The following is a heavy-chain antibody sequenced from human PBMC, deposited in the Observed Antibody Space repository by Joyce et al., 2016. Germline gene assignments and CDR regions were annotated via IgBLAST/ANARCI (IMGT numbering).Heavy chain of an antibody. CDR1: GYSFTSHW. Sequence: EVQLVQSGAEVKKPGESLRISCKGSGYSFTSHWISWVRQMPGKGLEWMGRIVPRDSYTDYSPSFEGHVTISVDKTISAAYLQWSSLRASDTAIYYCARHVTDWFDPWGQGTLVTVSS. V-gene: IGHV5-10-1*03. CDR3: ARHVTDWFDP. D-gene: IGHD3-10*02. J-gene: IGHJ5*02. CDR2: IVPRDSYT.